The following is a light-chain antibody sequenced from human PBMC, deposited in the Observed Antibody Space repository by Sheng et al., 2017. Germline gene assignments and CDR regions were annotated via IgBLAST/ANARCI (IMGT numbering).Light chain of an antibody. CDR1: QSVSSY. CDR2: DAS. V-gene: IGKV3-11*01. Sequence: EIVMTQSPGTLSVSPGERATLSCRASQSVSSYLAWYQQKPGQAPRLLIYDASNRATGIPVRFSGSGSGTDFTLTISSLEPEDSAVYYCQQRTDWSFGGGTKVEIK. CDR3: QQRTDWS. J-gene: IGKJ4*01.